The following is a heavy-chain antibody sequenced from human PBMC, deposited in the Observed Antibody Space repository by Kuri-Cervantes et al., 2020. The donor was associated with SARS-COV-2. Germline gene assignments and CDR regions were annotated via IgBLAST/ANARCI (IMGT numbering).Heavy chain of an antibody. CDR3: AKDRVRRGYSGYVILDY. Sequence: GGSLRLSCAASGFTFSSYGMHWVRQAPGKGLEWVAVISFGGTNKYYADSVKGRFTISRDNSKSTLYLQMNSLRAEDTAVYYCAKDRVRRGYSGYVILDYWGQGTLVTVSS. CDR1: GFTFSSYG. D-gene: IGHD5-12*01. V-gene: IGHV3-30*18. CDR2: ISFGGTNK. J-gene: IGHJ4*02.